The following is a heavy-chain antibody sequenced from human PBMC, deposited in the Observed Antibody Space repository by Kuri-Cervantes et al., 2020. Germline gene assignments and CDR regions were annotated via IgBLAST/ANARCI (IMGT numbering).Heavy chain of an antibody. Sequence: GGSLRLSCAASGFTFSSYWISWVRQAPGKGLEWVANIKESESDKYYVDSVKGRFTISRDNAKNSVYLQMNNLRAEDTAVYYCARMNYGLGNYFGGQGTLVTVSS. CDR1: GFTFSSYW. CDR3: ARMNYGLGNYF. V-gene: IGHV3-7*01. D-gene: IGHD3-10*01. J-gene: IGHJ4*02. CDR2: IKESESDK.